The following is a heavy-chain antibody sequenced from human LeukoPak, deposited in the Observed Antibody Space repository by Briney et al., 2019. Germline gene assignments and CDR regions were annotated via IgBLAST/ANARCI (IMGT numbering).Heavy chain of an antibody. D-gene: IGHD3-22*01. J-gene: IGHJ4*02. CDR1: GGSISSYY. Sequence: SETLSLTCTVSGGSISSYYWSWIRQPPGKGLEWIGYIYYSGSTNYNPSLKSRVTISVDTSKNQFSLKLSSVTAADTAVYYCARLPANYDSSGYYSSPPYYFDYWGQGTLVTVSS. CDR2: IYYSGST. CDR3: ARLPANYDSSGYYSSPPYYFDY. V-gene: IGHV4-59*08.